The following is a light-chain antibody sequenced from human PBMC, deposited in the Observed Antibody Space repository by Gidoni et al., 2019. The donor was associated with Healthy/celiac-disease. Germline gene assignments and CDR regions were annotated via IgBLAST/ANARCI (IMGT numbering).Light chain of an antibody. CDR2: KAS. CDR3: QQYNSFPIT. V-gene: IGKV1-5*03. CDR1: PSISSW. J-gene: IGKJ5*01. Sequence: DIQLTQSPSTLSASAGNSVTNTCPASPSISSWLAWYQQKPGKAPQILIYKASSLESGVPSRFSGSGSGTEFTLTIRSLQPDDFATYYCQQYNSFPITFGQGTRLEIK.